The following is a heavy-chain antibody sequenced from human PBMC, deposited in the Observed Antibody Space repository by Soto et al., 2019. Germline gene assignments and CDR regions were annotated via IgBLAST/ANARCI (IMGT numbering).Heavy chain of an antibody. CDR1: GYTFTSYG. CDR3: ARVVGALGHGFDP. Sequence: QVQLVQSGAEVKKPGASVKVACKACGYTFTSYGISWVRRARGLGLEWMGRISAYNGNTNYAQKLQGRVTMTTDTSASTAYMELRSLRSDDTAVYYSARVVGALGHGFDPWGQGTLVTFSS. J-gene: IGHJ5*02. CDR2: ISAYNGNT. D-gene: IGHD1-26*01. V-gene: IGHV1-18*01.